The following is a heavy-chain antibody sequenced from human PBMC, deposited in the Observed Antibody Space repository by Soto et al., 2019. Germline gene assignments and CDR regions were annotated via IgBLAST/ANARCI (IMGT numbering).Heavy chain of an antibody. D-gene: IGHD6-19*01. CDR3: AKDLYSSGST. V-gene: IGHV3-43*01. CDR1: GFTFDDYT. CDR2: ISWDGGST. Sequence: WGSLRLSCAASGFTFDDYTMHWVRQAPGKGLEWVSLISWDGGSTYYADSVKGRFTISRDNSKNSLYLQMNSLRTEDTALYYCAKDLYSSGSTWGQGTLVTVSS. J-gene: IGHJ5*02.